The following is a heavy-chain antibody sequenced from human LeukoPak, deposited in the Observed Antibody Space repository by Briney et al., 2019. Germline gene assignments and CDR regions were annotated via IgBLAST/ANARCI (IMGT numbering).Heavy chain of an antibody. J-gene: IGHJ3*02. Sequence: SETLSLTCTVSGGSISSYYWSWIRQPAGKGLEWIGRIYTSGSTNYNPSLKSRVTMSVDTSKNQFSLKLSSVTAADTAVYYCARDPVVITGTQDAFDIWGQGTMVTVSS. D-gene: IGHD3-22*01. V-gene: IGHV4-4*07. CDR3: ARDPVVITGTQDAFDI. CDR2: IYTSGST. CDR1: GGSISSYY.